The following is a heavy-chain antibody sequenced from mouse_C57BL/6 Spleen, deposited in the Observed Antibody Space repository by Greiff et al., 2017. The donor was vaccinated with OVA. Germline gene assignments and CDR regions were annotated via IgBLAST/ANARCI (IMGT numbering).Heavy chain of an antibody. CDR2: INPNYGTT. J-gene: IGHJ3*01. V-gene: IGHV1-39*01. D-gene: IGHD1-1*01. CDR3: ARAWDYGSSYRAWFAY. CDR1: GYSFTDYN. Sequence: QLQQSGPELVKPGASVKISCKASGYSFTDYNLNWVKQSNGKSLEWIGVINPNYGTTSYNQKFKGKATLPVDQSSSTSYRKLNILTSEDSAVDYGARAWDYGSSYRAWFAYWGQGTLVTVSS.